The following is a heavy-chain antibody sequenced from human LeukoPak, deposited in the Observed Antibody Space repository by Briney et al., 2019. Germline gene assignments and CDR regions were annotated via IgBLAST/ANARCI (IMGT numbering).Heavy chain of an antibody. Sequence: SETLSLTCTVSGGSISSSSYYWGWIRQPPGKGLEWIGSIYYSGSTYYNPSLKSRVTISVDTSKNQFSLKLSSVTAADTAVYYCALNVDTAMVYDYWGQGTLVTVSA. CDR1: GGSISSSSYY. J-gene: IGHJ4*02. CDR3: ALNVDTAMVYDY. CDR2: IYYSGST. D-gene: IGHD5-18*01. V-gene: IGHV4-39*01.